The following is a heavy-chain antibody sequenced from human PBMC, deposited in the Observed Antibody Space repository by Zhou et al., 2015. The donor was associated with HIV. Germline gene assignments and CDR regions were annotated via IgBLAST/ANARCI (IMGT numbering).Heavy chain of an antibody. Sequence: QVQLLQSGAEVRKPGSSVKVSCKASGGTFSTYAVSWVRQAPGQGLEWMGGIIPIFGTSNYAQKFQDKFAQKFQGRVTITADRSTNTAYMELRSLTSEDTAVYYCARRSDISDYFDYWGQGTLVTVSS. D-gene: IGHD3-3*02. J-gene: IGHJ4*02. CDR2: IIPIFGTS. CDR3: ARRSDISDYFDY. CDR1: GGTFSTYA. V-gene: IGHV1-69*06.